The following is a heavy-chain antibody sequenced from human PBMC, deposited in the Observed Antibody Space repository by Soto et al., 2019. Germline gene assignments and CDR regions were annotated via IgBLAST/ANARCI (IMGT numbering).Heavy chain of an antibody. D-gene: IGHD2-21*02. CDR1: GFTFSTYS. Sequence: QVQLVESGGGVVQRGESLRLSCAASGFTFSTYSMNWVRQSPGKGLEWVAVISYDGNRIYYADSVKGRFTISRDNAKNTMFLHMSGLRPEDTAIYYCARGLVVTAKGWFDLWGQGTQVTVSS. J-gene: IGHJ5*02. CDR2: ISYDGNRI. V-gene: IGHV3-30-3*02. CDR3: ARGLVVTAKGWFDL.